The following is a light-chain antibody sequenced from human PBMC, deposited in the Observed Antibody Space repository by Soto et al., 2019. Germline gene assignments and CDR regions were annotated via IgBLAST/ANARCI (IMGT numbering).Light chain of an antibody. V-gene: IGLV2-14*01. CDR3: SSYTSSSTRVV. Sequence: QSALTQPASVSGSPGQSITISCTGTSSDVGGYNYVSWYQKHPGKAPKLMIYEVSNRPSGVSNRFSGSKSGNTASLTISGLQAEDEADYYCSSYTSSSTRVVFGGGTKVTVL. J-gene: IGLJ2*01. CDR1: SSDVGGYNY. CDR2: EVS.